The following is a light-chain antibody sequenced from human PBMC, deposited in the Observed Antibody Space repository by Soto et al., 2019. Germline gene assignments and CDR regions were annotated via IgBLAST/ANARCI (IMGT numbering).Light chain of an antibody. V-gene: IGKV3D-15*01. CDR3: QQYNNWPAIT. J-gene: IGKJ5*01. CDR2: GAS. CDR1: QSVSRN. Sequence: SPATLSVSPGERATLSCRASQSVSRNLAWYQQKPGQAPRLLIYGASTRATGIPARFSGSGSGTEFTLTISSLQSEDFAVYYCQQYNNWPAITFGQGTRLEIK.